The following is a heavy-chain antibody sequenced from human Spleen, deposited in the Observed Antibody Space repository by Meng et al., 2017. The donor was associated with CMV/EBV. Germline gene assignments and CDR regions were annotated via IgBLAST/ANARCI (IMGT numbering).Heavy chain of an antibody. D-gene: IGHD3-3*01. CDR3: AYSPPPYDFWSDYSNWFDP. Sequence: SGPTLVKPTQTLTLTCTFSGFSLSTSGVGVGWIRQPPGKALEWLVFIYWNDDRRYSPSLKSRLTITKDTSKNQVVLTMTNMDPVDTATYYCAYSPPPYDFWSDYSNWFDPWGQGTLVTVSS. CDR2: IYWNDDR. J-gene: IGHJ5*02. V-gene: IGHV2-5*01. CDR1: GFSLSTSGVG.